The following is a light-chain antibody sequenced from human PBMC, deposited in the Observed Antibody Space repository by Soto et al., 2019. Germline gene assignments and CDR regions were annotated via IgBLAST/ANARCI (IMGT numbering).Light chain of an antibody. CDR1: QDISTY. CDR3: QQLRTYPYT. Sequence: NHLTHSPSFLAASVGDRVTVSSLSSQDISTYLDWFQQKPGKAPQLLVYPASTLQGGVPSRFSGRGSGTEFSLKISSLQPEDFATYYCQQLRTYPYTFGQGTKVDIK. J-gene: IGKJ2*01. CDR2: PAS. V-gene: IGKV1-9*01.